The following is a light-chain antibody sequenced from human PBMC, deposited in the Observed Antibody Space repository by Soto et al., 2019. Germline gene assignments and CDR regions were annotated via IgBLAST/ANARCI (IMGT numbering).Light chain of an antibody. Sequence: EIVLTQSPATLSLSPGERATLSCRASQSVGNYLNWYQQKPGQGPRLLIFDASNRATGSPARFSGSGSGTDFTLTISSLEPEDFAVYFCLQRASRLTFGGGTKVEVK. CDR1: QSVGNY. CDR2: DAS. CDR3: LQRASRLT. V-gene: IGKV3-11*01. J-gene: IGKJ4*01.